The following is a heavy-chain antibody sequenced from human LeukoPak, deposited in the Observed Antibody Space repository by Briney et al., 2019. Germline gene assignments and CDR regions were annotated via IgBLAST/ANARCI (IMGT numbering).Heavy chain of an antibody. CDR1: GDSVSSNSAA. V-gene: IGHV6-1*01. J-gene: IGHJ5*02. D-gene: IGHD3-10*01. CDR2: TYYRSKWYN. Sequence: SQTLSLTCAISGDSVSSNSAAWNWIRQSPSRGLEWLGRTYYRSKWYNDYAVSVKSRITINPDTSKNQFSLKLKSVTAADTAVYYCARGGYYGSGNDFRFDPWGQGTLVTVSS. CDR3: ARGGYYGSGNDFRFDP.